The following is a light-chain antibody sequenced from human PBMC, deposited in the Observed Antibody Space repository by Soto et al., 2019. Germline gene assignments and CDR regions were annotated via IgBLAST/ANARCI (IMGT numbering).Light chain of an antibody. CDR3: SSYAGRNIVL. Sequence: QSVLTQPPSASGSPGQSVTIACTGTSSDVGGYKYVSWYQQHPGKAPKLMIYEVNKRPSGVPDRFSGSKSGHTASLTVSGLQADDEADYFCSSYAGRNIVLFGGGTQLTAL. V-gene: IGLV2-8*01. J-gene: IGLJ2*01. CDR2: EVN. CDR1: SSDVGGYKY.